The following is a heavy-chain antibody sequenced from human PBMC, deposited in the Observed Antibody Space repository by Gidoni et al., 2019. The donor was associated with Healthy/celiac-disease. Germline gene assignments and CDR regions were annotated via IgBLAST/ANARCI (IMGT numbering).Heavy chain of an antibody. D-gene: IGHD2-2*01. CDR1: GFTFGSYS. V-gene: IGHV3-48*01. CDR2: ISSSSRTI. J-gene: IGHJ3*02. Sequence: EVQLVESGGGLVQPGGSLRLSCAASGFTFGSYSLNWVRQAPGKGLVWVSYISSSSRTIYYADTVKGRFTISRDNAKNSLYLKMNSLRAEDTAVYYCARAGYCSSTSCELAAFDIWGQGTMVTVSS. CDR3: ARAGYCSSTSCELAAFDI.